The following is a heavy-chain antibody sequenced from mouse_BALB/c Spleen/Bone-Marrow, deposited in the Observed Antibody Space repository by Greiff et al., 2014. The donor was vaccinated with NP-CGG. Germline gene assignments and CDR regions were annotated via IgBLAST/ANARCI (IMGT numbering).Heavy chain of an antibody. CDR2: IHYSGIT. V-gene: IGHV3-1*02. D-gene: IGHD4-1*01. CDR1: GYSITSGYS. Sequence: DVQLQESGPDLAKPSQSLSLTCTVTGYSITSGYSWHWIRQFPGNKLEWMRYIHYSGITVYNPSLRSRISIARDTSKSQFFLQLNSVTTEDTATYYCARFAGTPYTMDYWGQGTSVTVSS. J-gene: IGHJ4*01. CDR3: ARFAGTPYTMDY.